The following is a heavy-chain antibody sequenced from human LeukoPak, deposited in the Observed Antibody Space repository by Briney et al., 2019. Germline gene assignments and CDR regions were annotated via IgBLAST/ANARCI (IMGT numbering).Heavy chain of an antibody. Sequence: ASVKVSCKASGYTFTSYDINWVRQATGQGLEWMGWMNPNSGNTGYAQKFQGRVTMTRNTSISTAYMELSSLRSEDTAVYYCARGYYSSGRVSWFDPWGQGTLVTVSS. D-gene: IGHD6-19*01. CDR1: GYTFTSYD. CDR2: MNPNSGNT. CDR3: ARGYYSSGRVSWFDP. J-gene: IGHJ5*02. V-gene: IGHV1-8*01.